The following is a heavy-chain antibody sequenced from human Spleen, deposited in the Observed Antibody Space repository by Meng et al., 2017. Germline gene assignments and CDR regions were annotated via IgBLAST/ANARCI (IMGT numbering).Heavy chain of an antibody. J-gene: IGHJ4*02. CDR2: TNYRSKWYN. Sequence: QIQLQQPGPGLVKPSQTLSLTCAISGDSVSSNSAAWNWLRQSPSRGLEWLGRTNYRSKWYNDYSVSVKSRITINPDTSKNQFSLQLNSVTPQDTAVYYCARQEGAFDYWGQGTLVTVSS. V-gene: IGHV6-1*01. CDR3: ARQEGAFDY. D-gene: IGHD3-16*01. CDR1: GDSVSSNSAA.